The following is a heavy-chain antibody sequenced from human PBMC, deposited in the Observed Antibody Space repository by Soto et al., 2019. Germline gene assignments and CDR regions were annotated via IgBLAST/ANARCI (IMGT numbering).Heavy chain of an antibody. Sequence: GESLKISCKGSGYSFTSYWIGWVRQMPGKGLEWMGIIYPGDSDTRYSPSFQGQVTISADKSISTAYLQWSSLKASDTAMYYCARPHYYGSGSSTDDAFDIWGQGTMVTVSS. CDR2: IYPGDSDT. V-gene: IGHV5-51*01. CDR3: ARPHYYGSGSSTDDAFDI. D-gene: IGHD3-10*01. J-gene: IGHJ3*02. CDR1: GYSFTSYW.